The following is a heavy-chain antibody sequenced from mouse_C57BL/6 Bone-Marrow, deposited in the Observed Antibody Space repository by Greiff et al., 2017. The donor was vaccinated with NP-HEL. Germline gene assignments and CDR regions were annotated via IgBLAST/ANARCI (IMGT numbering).Heavy chain of an antibody. Sequence: VKLQESGPELVKPGASVKLSCKASGYTFTSYDINWVKQRPGQGLEWIGWIYPRDGSTKYNEKFKGKATLTVDTSSSTAYMELHSLTSEDSAVYFCARWTTVVPHWYFDVWGTGTTVTVSS. CDR1: GYTFTSYD. J-gene: IGHJ1*03. D-gene: IGHD1-1*01. V-gene: IGHV1-85*01. CDR3: ARWTTVVPHWYFDV. CDR2: IYPRDGST.